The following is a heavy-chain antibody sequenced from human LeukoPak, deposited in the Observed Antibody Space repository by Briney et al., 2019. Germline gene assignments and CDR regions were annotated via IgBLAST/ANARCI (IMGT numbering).Heavy chain of an antibody. CDR1: GYSFTSYW. CDR2: IYPGDSDT. V-gene: IGHV5-51*01. D-gene: IGHD3-22*01. CDR3: SRQVYYDSMVDY. Sequence: GESLKISCKGSGYSFTSYWIGWVRQMPGKGLEWMGIIYPGDSDTRYSSSFHGQVTISADKSISTAYLQCSSLKASDTAMYYCSRQVYYDSMVDYWGQGTLVTVSS. J-gene: IGHJ4*02.